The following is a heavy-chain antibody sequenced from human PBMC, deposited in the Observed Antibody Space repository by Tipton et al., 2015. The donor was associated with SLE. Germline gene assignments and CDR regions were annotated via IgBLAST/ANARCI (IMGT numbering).Heavy chain of an antibody. CDR3: ARSKYYYMDV. CDR2: RFSGGST. CDR1: GGSMNDYY. Sequence: PGLVKPSETLSLTCTVSGGSMNDYYWSWIRQPPGKGLEWIGSRFSGGSTYYNPSLKSRFTISVDMSKSQFSLNLNLVTAADTAIYYCARSKYYYMDVWGKGATVTVSS. J-gene: IGHJ6*03. V-gene: IGHV4-59*05.